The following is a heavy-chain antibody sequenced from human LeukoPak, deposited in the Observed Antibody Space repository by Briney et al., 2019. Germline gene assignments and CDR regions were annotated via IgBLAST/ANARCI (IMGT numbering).Heavy chain of an antibody. CDR3: TTGVVQPSSFDY. V-gene: IGHV3-15*01. Sequence: GGSLRLSCAASGFTFSNARMSWVRQAPGKGLEWVARIKSKTEGGKTDYAAPVKGRFTVSRDDSKNTLYLQMNSLKTEDTAVYYCTTGVVQPSSFDYWGQGTLVTVSP. D-gene: IGHD6-13*01. CDR1: GFTFSNAR. J-gene: IGHJ4*02. CDR2: IKSKTEGGKT.